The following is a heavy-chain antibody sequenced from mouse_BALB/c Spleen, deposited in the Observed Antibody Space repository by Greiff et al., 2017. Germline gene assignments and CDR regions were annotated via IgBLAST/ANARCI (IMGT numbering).Heavy chain of an antibody. J-gene: IGHJ2*01. Sequence: QVQLQQSGAELAKPGASVKMSCKASGYTFTSYWMHWVKQRPGQGLEWIGYINPSTGYTEYNQKFKDKATLTADKSSSTAYMQLSSLTSEDSAVYYCARGHYDYYYFDYWGQGTTLTVSS. CDR1: GYTFTSYW. V-gene: IGHV1-7*01. CDR2: INPSTGYT. CDR3: ARGHYDYYYFDY. D-gene: IGHD2-4*01.